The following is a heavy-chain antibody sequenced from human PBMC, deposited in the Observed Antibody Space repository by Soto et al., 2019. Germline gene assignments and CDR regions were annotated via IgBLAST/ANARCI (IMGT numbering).Heavy chain of an antibody. CDR1: GFTFSTSG. V-gene: IGHV3-33*01. D-gene: IGHD3-16*01. CDR3: ARDKGGDAFDI. J-gene: IGHJ3*02. CDR2: IWSDGSNR. Sequence: QVQLVESGGGVVQPGRSLRLSCAASGFTFSTSGMHWVRQAPGKGLEWVAVIWSDGSNRYYADSVKGRLTISKDNAKNTLYLQMDSLRAEDTAVYFCARDKGGDAFDIWGQGTMVTVS.